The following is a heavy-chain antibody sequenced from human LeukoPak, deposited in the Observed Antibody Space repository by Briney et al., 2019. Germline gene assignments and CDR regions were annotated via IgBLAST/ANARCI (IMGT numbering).Heavy chain of an antibody. V-gene: IGHV4-34*01. D-gene: IGHD6-13*01. J-gene: IGHJ4*02. CDR2: INHSGST. CDR3: ASIAAAGRNFDY. CDR1: GGSFSGYY. Sequence: SETLSLTCAVYGGSFSGYYWSWIRQPPGKGLEWIGEINHSGSTNYNPSLKSRVTISVDTSKNQFSLKLSSVTAADTAVYYCASIAAAGRNFDYWGQGTLVTVSS.